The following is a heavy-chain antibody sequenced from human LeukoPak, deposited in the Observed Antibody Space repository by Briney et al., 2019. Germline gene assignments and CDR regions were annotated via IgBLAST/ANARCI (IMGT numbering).Heavy chain of an antibody. CDR2: IYYSGST. V-gene: IGHV4-59*08. Sequence: SETLSLTCTVSGGSISSYYWSWIRQPPGKGLEWIGYIYYSGSTNYNPSLKSRVTISVDTSKNQFSLKLSSVTAADTAVYYCARYYYDSSGYHTEYYFDYWGQGTLVTVSS. CDR3: ARYYYDSSGYHTEYYFDY. CDR1: GGSISSYY. D-gene: IGHD3-22*01. J-gene: IGHJ4*02.